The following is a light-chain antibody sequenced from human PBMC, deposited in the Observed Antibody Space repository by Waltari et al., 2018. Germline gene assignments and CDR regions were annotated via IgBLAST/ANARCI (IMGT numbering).Light chain of an antibody. CDR3: HQSESLPWT. CDR1: ESLGNN. Sequence: EIVLTQSPEFQSVTPKEKVTITCRASESLGNNLQWYKQKPHQSPKLLIKYDSQTFSGVPAKFSGSWSGTEFLLTINGLEAEDAATYFCHQSESLPWTFGPGTKVEI. CDR2: YDS. V-gene: IGKV6-21*01. J-gene: IGKJ1*01.